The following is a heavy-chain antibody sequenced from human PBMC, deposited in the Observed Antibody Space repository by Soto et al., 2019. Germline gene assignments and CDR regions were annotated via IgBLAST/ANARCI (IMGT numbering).Heavy chain of an antibody. V-gene: IGHV1-3*01. Sequence: APVKVSCKASGYPSPSSAMHWVRQAPGQRLEWMGWINAGNGNTKYSQKFQGRVTITRDTSASTAYMELSSLRSEDTAVYYCARGDSSSWTFPTDYWGQGTLVTVSS. CDR2: INAGNGNT. D-gene: IGHD6-13*01. J-gene: IGHJ4*02. CDR3: ARGDSSSWTFPTDY. CDR1: GYPSPSSA.